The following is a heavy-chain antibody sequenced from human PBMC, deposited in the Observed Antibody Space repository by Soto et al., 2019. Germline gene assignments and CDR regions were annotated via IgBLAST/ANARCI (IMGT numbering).Heavy chain of an antibody. J-gene: IGHJ1*01. CDR1: GGSISSGDYY. D-gene: IGHD3-22*01. Sequence: SETLSLTCTVSGGSISSGDYYWSWIRQPPGKGLEWIGYIYYSGSTYYNPSLKSRVTISVDTSKNQFSLKLSSVTAADTAVYYCARVGTNYDSSGYSAEYFQHWGQGTLVTVSS. V-gene: IGHV4-30-4*01. CDR2: IYYSGST. CDR3: ARVGTNYDSSGYSAEYFQH.